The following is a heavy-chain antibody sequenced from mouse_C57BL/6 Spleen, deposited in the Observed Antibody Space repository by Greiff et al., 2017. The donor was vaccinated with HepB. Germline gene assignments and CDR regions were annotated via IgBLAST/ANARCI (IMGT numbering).Heavy chain of an antibody. CDR3: ARGGLGWYFDV. D-gene: IGHD4-1*01. V-gene: IGHV1-52*01. CDR1: GYTFTSYW. CDR2: IDPSDSET. J-gene: IGHJ1*03. Sequence: QVQLQQPGAELVRPGSSVKLSCKASGYTFTSYWMHWVKQRPIQGLEWIGNIDPSDSETHYNQKFKDKATLTVDKSSSTAYMQLSSLTSEDSAVYYCARGGLGWYFDVWGTGTTVTVSS.